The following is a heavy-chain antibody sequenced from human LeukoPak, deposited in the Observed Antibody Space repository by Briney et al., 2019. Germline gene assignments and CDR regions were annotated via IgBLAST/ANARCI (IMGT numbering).Heavy chain of an antibody. CDR2: ISAYNGNT. CDR1: GYTFTSYG. D-gene: IGHD3-3*01. CDR3: ARGGGGTYYDFWSGYYNWFDP. J-gene: IGHJ5*02. V-gene: IGHV1-18*01. Sequence: ASVKVSCKASGYTFTSYGISWVRQAPGQGREWMGWISAYNGNTKYAQKLQGRVTMTTDTSTSTAYMELRSLRSDDTAVYYCARGGGGTYYDFWSGYYNWFDPWGQGTLVTVSS.